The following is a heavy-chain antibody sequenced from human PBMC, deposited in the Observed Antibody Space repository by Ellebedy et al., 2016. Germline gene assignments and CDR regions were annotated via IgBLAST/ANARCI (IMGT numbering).Heavy chain of an antibody. Sequence: SETLSLXXAVSGGSISSGGYSWSWIRQPPGKGLEWIGYIYHSGSTYYNPSLKSRVTISVDRSKNQFSLKLSSVTAADTAVYYCARAGIRPRYFDYWGQGTLVTVSS. J-gene: IGHJ4*02. V-gene: IGHV4-30-2*01. CDR1: GGSISSGGYS. CDR3: ARAGIRPRYFDY. D-gene: IGHD3-3*02. CDR2: IYHSGST.